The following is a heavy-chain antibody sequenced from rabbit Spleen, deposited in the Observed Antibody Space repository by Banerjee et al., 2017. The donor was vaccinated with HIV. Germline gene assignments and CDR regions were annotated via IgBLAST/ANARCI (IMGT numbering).Heavy chain of an antibody. J-gene: IGHJ4*01. CDR2: INGVTGRA. D-gene: IGHD4-1*01. Sequence: QEQLVESGGGLVKPEGSLILTCKVSGFDFSNKAEICWVRQAPGKGLQWIACINGVTGRAVYATWAKGRFTFSKTSSTTVTLQMPSLTAADTATYFCARDLAGVIGWNFGWWCQGTLVTVS. CDR3: ARDLAGVIGWNFGW. CDR1: GFDFSNKAE. V-gene: IGHV1S45*01.